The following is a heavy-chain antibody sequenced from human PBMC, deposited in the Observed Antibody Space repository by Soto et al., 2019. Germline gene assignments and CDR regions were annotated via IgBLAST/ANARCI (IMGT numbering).Heavy chain of an antibody. Sequence: LQTPFLNPFFSWDRVSTMSAALNRITPSPARGLEWLGSGYDCSSWYNYYAVSVRSRITVNADTSKNQFSLHLTSVTPEDTAVYYCAGNSGLQWYYLDVWGQGNPVTVSS. CDR2: GYDCSSWYN. J-gene: IGHJ6*03. V-gene: IGHV6-1*01. CDR1: WDRVSTMSAA. CDR3: AGNSGLQWYYLDV. D-gene: IGHD1-26*01.